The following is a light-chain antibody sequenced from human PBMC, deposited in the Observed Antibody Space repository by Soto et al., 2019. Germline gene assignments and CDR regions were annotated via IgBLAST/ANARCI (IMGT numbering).Light chain of an antibody. CDR2: GAS. V-gene: IGKV3-20*01. Sequence: EIVLTQSPVTLSLSPGERATLSCRASQSVSSSWLAWYQQKPGQAPRLLIYGASSRATGIPDRVSGSGSGTDVTLTISILEPEDFAVYYCQQYGSSPWTFGQGTKVEIK. CDR1: QSVSSSW. CDR3: QQYGSSPWT. J-gene: IGKJ1*01.